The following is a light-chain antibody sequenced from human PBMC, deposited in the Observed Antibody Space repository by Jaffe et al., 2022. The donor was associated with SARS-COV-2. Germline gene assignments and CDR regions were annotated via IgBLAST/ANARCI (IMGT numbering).Light chain of an antibody. J-gene: IGLJ1*01. CDR1: SGDLGVYNY. CDR3: SSYTSSTTLPYV. CDR2: DVS. Sequence: QSALTQPASVSGSPGQSITISCTGTSGDLGVYNYVSWYQHHPGKAPKLIIYDVSDRPSGVSNRFSGSKSGSTASLTISGLEAEDEADYYCSSYTSSTTLPYVFGTGTKVTVL. V-gene: IGLV2-14*03.